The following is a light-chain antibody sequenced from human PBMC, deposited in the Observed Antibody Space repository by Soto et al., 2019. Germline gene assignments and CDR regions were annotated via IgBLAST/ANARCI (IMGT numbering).Light chain of an antibody. V-gene: IGKV1-5*03. J-gene: IGKJ1*01. CDR3: QQYNSYSRT. Sequence: DLQMTQSPSTLSASVGDRHTITCRASQSISSWLAWYQQKPGKXPKXXIYKASSLESGVPSRFSGSGSGTESTLTISSLQPDDFATYDGQQYNSYSRTFGQGTKVDIK. CDR1: QSISSW. CDR2: KAS.